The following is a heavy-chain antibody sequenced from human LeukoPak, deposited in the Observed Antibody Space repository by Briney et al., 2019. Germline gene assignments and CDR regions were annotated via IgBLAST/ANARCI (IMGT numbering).Heavy chain of an antibody. CDR3: ARDPQFDIVVVVEGAFDI. Sequence: GRSLRLSCAASGFTFSSYAMHWVRQAPGKGLEWVAVISYDGSNKYYADSVEGRFTISRDNSKNTLYLQMNSLRAEDTAVYYCARDPQFDIVVVVEGAFDIWGQGTMVTVSS. D-gene: IGHD2-15*01. J-gene: IGHJ3*02. CDR2: ISYDGSNK. CDR1: GFTFSSYA. V-gene: IGHV3-30-3*01.